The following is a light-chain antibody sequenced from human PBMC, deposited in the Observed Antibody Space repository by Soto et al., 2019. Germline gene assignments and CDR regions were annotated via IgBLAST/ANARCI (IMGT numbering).Light chain of an antibody. J-gene: IGKJ1*01. Sequence: DIQMTQSPSSLSASVEDRVIITCRASQSISNDLNWYQQKPGKAPKLLIFAASSLQSGVPSRFSGSISGPDFTLTISSLQPEDFATYYCQQSYSSPPTFGQGTKVDIK. V-gene: IGKV1-39*01. CDR3: QQSYSSPPT. CDR2: AAS. CDR1: QSISND.